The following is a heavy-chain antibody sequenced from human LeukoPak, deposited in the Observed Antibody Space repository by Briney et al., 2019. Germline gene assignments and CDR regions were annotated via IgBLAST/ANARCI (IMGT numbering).Heavy chain of an antibody. CDR3: ARGRYCSGGSCYWGYYYYYYYMDV. CDR2: INHSGST. Sequence: SETLSLTCAVYGGSFSGYYWSWIRQPPGKGLEWIGEINHSGSTNYNPSLKSRVTISVDTSKNQFSLKLSSVTAADTAVYYCARGRYCSGGSCYWGYYYYYYYMDVWGKGTTVTVSS. D-gene: IGHD2-15*01. CDR1: GGSFSGYY. V-gene: IGHV4-34*01. J-gene: IGHJ6*03.